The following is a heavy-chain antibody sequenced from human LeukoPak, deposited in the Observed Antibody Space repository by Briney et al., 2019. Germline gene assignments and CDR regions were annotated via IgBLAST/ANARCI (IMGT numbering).Heavy chain of an antibody. D-gene: IGHD5-18*01. V-gene: IGHV3-30-3*01. J-gene: IGHJ4*02. CDR2: ISYDGSNK. CDR3: ARPPGQL. CDR1: GFTFSSYA. Sequence: GRSLRLSCAASGFTFSSYAMHWVRQAPGKGLEWVAVISYDGSNKYYADSVKGRFTISRDNSKNTLYLQMNSLRAEDTAVYYCARPPGQLWGQGTLVTVSS.